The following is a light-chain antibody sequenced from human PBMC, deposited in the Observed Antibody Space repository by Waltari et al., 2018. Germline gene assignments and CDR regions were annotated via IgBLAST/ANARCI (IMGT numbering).Light chain of an antibody. CDR1: QSVGSSN. V-gene: IGKV3-20*01. CDR3: QQHGTLPAT. CDR2: RAT. J-gene: IGKJ1*01. Sequence: EIVLTQSPGTASLSPGERVTLSCRASQSVGSSNLTWYQQQPGQAPRLVIYRATSRATGIPDRFSGSGSGTDFSLTISRLEPEDFAVYYCQQHGTLPATFGQGTKVEIK.